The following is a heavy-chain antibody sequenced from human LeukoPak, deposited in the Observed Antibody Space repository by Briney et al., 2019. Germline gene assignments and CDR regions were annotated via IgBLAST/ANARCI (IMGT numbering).Heavy chain of an antibody. CDR1: GGSISGYY. D-gene: IGHD2-15*01. CDR3: ARGSRGPRDSGAYTTYGMDV. Sequence: SEALSLTCTVSGGSISGYYLTWRRKAPGKRLEWIGYIFSVGNTDSNPSLKSRVSMSTDTSKTHFSLRLRSVTAADAAVYYCARGSRGPRDSGAYTTYGMDVWGQGTTVIVSS. J-gene: IGHJ6*02. CDR2: IFSVGNT. V-gene: IGHV4-59*01.